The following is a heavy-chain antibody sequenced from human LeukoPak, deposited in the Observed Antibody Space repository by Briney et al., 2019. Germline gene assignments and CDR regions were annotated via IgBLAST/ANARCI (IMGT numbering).Heavy chain of an antibody. J-gene: IGHJ4*02. CDR3: ARVGDIVVFDYYFDY. CDR1: GFTFSSYA. Sequence: GGSLRLSCAASGFTFSSYAMHWVRQAPGKGLEWVAVISYDGSNKYYADSVKGRFTISRDDSKNALYLQMNSLRAEDTAVYYCARVGDIVVFDYYFDYWGQGTLVTVSS. CDR2: ISYDGSNK. D-gene: IGHD2-21*01. V-gene: IGHV3-30*04.